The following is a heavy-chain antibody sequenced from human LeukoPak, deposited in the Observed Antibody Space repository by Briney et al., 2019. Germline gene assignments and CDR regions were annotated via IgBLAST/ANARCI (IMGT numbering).Heavy chain of an antibody. CDR3: ARDRGGIVGATHWFDP. D-gene: IGHD1-26*01. CDR2: IYYSGST. V-gene: IGHV4-61*01. CDR1: GGSVSGGSYY. Sequence: SETLSLTCTVSGGSVSGGSYYWSWIRQPPGKGLEWIGYIYYSGSTNYNPSLKSRVTISVDTSKNQFSLKLSSVTAADTAVYYCARDRGGIVGATHWFDPWGQGTLVTVSS. J-gene: IGHJ5*02.